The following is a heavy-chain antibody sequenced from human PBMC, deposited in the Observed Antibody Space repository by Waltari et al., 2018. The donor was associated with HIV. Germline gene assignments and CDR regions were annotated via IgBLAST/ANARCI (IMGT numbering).Heavy chain of an antibody. CDR2: INRDGSTI. CDR3: ARGQYYSMDV. Sequence: EVQLVESGGGLVQPGGSLRLSCSASGFTLSRSWLPWVRQAPGKGLVWVSGINRDGSTIRYADSVKGRFTISRDNAKNTLYLQMNSLRAEDTALYYCARGQYYSMDVWGQGTTVTVSS. V-gene: IGHV3-74*01. J-gene: IGHJ6*02. D-gene: IGHD3-10*01. CDR1: GFTLSRSW.